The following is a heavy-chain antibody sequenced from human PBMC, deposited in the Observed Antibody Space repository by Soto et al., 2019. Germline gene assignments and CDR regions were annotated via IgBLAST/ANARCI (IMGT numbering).Heavy chain of an antibody. CDR1: GGPFRTSS. CDR3: ARDVVRSTAGDS. CDR2: IFPIFTRT. J-gene: IGHJ4*02. V-gene: IGHV1-69*01. Sequence: QLQLVQSGTEVKEPGSSLKVSCKASGGPFRTSSFVWLRQGPGQGLEWMGGIFPIFTRTNFAQKFQGRVTFSADESTRTTYMELRSLTSEDTAIYYCARDVVRSTAGDSWGQGTLVTVSS. D-gene: IGHD2-15*01.